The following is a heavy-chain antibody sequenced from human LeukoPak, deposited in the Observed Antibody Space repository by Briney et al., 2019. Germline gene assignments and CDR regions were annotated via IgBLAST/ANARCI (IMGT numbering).Heavy chain of an antibody. CDR1: GYTFTDYY. Sequence: ASVKVSCKVSGYTFTDYYMHWVQQAPGKGLEWMGLVDPEDGETIYAEKFQGRVTITADTSTDTAYMELGSLRSEDTAVYYCATGGIAAAGTGNWFDPWGQGTLVTVSS. D-gene: IGHD6-13*01. CDR3: ATGGIAAAGTGNWFDP. V-gene: IGHV1-69-2*01. J-gene: IGHJ5*02. CDR2: VDPEDGET.